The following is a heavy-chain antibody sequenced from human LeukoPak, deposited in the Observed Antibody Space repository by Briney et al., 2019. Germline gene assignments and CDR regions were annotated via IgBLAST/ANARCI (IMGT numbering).Heavy chain of an antibody. J-gene: IGHJ4*02. CDR3: ARDHEGVVGTTGGVDY. D-gene: IGHD1-26*01. V-gene: IGHV1-46*01. CDR1: GYTFTSYY. Sequence: VASVKVSCKASGYTFTSYYMHWVRQAPGQGLEWMGIINPSGGSTSYAQKFQGRVTMTRDTSTSTVYMELSSLRSEDTAVYYCARDHEGVVGTTGGVDYWGQGTLVTVSS. CDR2: INPSGGST.